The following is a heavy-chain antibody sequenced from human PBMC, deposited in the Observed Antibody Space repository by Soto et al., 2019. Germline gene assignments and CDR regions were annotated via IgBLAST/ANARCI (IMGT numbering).Heavy chain of an antibody. J-gene: IGHJ4*02. CDR2: ISGSGGST. CDR3: AKDISHGPGDYYDSSGYPARFDY. Sequence: GGSLRLSCAVSGFTFSSYAMSWVRQPPGKGLEWVSAISGSGGSTYYADSVKGRFTISRDNSKNTLYLKMNSLRAENMAVYYCAKDISHGPGDYYDSSGYPARFDYWGQGTLVTVSS. CDR1: GFTFSSYA. D-gene: IGHD3-22*01. V-gene: IGHV3-23*01.